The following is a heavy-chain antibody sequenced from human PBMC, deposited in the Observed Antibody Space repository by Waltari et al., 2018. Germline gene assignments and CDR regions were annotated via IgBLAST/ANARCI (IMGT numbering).Heavy chain of an antibody. Sequence: QVQLVQSGAEVKKPGASVKVSCKASGYTFTGYYMHWVRQAPGQGLEWMGWINPNSGGTNDAQKFQGRVTMTRDTSISTAYMELSRLRSDDTAVYYCAYAYCGGDCSFDYWGQGTLVTVSS. V-gene: IGHV1-2*02. J-gene: IGHJ4*02. CDR2: INPNSGGT. CDR1: GYTFTGYY. CDR3: AYAYCGGDCSFDY. D-gene: IGHD2-21*01.